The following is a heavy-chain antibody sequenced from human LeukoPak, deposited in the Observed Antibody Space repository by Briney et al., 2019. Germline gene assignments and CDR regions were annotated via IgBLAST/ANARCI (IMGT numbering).Heavy chain of an antibody. V-gene: IGHV3-48*01. Sequence: GGSLRLSCAASGFTFSSYAMNWVRQAPGKGLEWVSYISSSPNTIYYADSVKGRFTISRDNAKNSLYLQMNSLRAEDKAVYYCTRDREGTDYWGQGTLVPVSS. CDR3: TRDREGTDY. D-gene: IGHD1-26*01. CDR1: GFTFSSYA. CDR2: ISSSPNTI. J-gene: IGHJ4*02.